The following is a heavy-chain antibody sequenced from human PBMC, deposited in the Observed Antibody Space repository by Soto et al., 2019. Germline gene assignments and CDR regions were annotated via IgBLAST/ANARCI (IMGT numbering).Heavy chain of an antibody. CDR2: IYYSGST. CDR1: GGSISSGGYY. Sequence: PSDTLSLTXTVSGGSISSGGYYWSWIRQHPGKGLEWIGYIYYSGSTYYNPSLKSRVTISVDTSKNQFSLKLSSVTAADTAVYYCARDTYYYDSSGYSYFDYWGQGTLVTVSS. CDR3: ARDTYYYDSSGYSYFDY. V-gene: IGHV4-31*02. J-gene: IGHJ4*02. D-gene: IGHD3-22*01.